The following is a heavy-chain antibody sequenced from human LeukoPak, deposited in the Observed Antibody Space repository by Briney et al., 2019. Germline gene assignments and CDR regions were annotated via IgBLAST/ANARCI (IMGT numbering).Heavy chain of an antibody. Sequence: GGSLRLSCAASGFTFTNYAMTWVRQAPGKGLEWVSGISEGVGNTYYADSVKGRFTISRDHSKNTLYLQMNSLRAEDTAVYYCAKVSLTNYCSGGSCYLGYFDYWGQGTLVTVSS. CDR3: AKVSLTNYCSGGSCYLGYFDY. CDR1: GFTFTNYA. J-gene: IGHJ4*02. V-gene: IGHV3-23*01. CDR2: ISEGVGNT. D-gene: IGHD2-15*01.